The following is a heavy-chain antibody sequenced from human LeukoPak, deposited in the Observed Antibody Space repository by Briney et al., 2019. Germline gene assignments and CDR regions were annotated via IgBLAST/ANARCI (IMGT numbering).Heavy chain of an antibody. CDR3: ARLTDIFDY. CDR2: IYYSGST. V-gene: IGHV4-59*08. Sequence: SETLSLTCTVSGGSISSYYWSWIRQPPGKGLGWIGYIYYSGSTNYNPSLKSRVTISVDTSKNQFSLKLSSVTAADTAVYYCARLTDIFDYWGQGTLVTVSS. CDR1: GGSISSYY. J-gene: IGHJ4*02. D-gene: IGHD3-16*01.